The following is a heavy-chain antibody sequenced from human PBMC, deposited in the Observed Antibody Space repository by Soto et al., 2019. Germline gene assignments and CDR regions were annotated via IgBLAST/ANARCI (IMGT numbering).Heavy chain of an antibody. J-gene: IGHJ4*02. V-gene: IGHV4-59*01. D-gene: IGHD6-6*01. CDR1: GGSISTYY. CDR3: ARDDREHSRSPEPDH. Sequence: SETLSLTCTVSGGSISTYYWNWIRQPPGKGLESIGYIYYSGSANYSPSLKSRVTMSVDTSKNEFSLKLSSVTAADTAIYYCARDDREHSRSPEPDHWGQGTLVTVSS. CDR2: IYYSGSA.